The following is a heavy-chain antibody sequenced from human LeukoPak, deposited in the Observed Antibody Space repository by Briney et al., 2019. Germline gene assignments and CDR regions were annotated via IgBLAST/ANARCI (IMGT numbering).Heavy chain of an antibody. V-gene: IGHV3-30*18. CDR3: AKDYYYDSSGYSHLFDY. Sequence: GGSLRLSCAASGFTSTDYGMHWVRQAPGKGLEWVADIPYDGSNKYYADSVKGRFTISRDNSKNTLYLQMNSLRAEDTAVYYCAKDYYYDSSGYSHLFDYWGQGTLVTVSS. J-gene: IGHJ4*02. CDR1: GFTSTDYG. D-gene: IGHD3-22*01. CDR2: IPYDGSNK.